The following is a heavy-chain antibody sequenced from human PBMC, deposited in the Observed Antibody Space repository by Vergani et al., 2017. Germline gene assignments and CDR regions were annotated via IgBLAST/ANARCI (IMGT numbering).Heavy chain of an antibody. D-gene: IGHD1-1*01. V-gene: IGHV3-30*18. CDR3: AKFPLNITTPDRGDF. Sequence: HVQMLESGGGVVQPVRSLRLSCAVSGFRFSDYGMHWVRQAPGRGLEWVALISYDGDTTYYEDSVQGRFTISRDNSKNTLFLQMHSLRVEDTALYYCAKFPLNITTPDRGDFWGQGSLVIVS. J-gene: IGHJ4*02. CDR2: ISYDGDTT. CDR1: GFRFSDYG.